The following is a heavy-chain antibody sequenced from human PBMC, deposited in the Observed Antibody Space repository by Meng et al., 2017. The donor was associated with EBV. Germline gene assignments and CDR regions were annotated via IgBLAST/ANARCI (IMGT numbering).Heavy chain of an antibody. Sequence: VPLVASGGGLKKPGGSLKVSCEASGGTFSIYAMSWVRQAPGQGLEWVGAISDIVGRTHYADKVQGRFTISRDKSTSTVYMQMSSLRSEDTAVYCCATSDLDAADNLDYWGQGTLVTVSS. D-gene: IGHD6-13*01. CDR1: GGTFSIYA. CDR2: ISDIVGRT. V-gene: IGHV1-69*06. J-gene: IGHJ4*02. CDR3: ATSDLDAADNLDY.